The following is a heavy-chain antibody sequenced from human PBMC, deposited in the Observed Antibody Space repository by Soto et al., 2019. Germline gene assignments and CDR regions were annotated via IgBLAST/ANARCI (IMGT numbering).Heavy chain of an antibody. Sequence: PGGSLRLSCAASGFSFSSYRMNWVRQAPGKGPEWLSYISSSSRTIYYADSVKGRFTISRDNAQNSLSLQMNSLRDEDTAIYYCARDWGYCGGGTCHYGMDVWGQGTTVTVSS. CDR1: GFSFSSYR. V-gene: IGHV3-48*02. J-gene: IGHJ6*02. D-gene: IGHD2-15*01. CDR3: ARDWGYCGGGTCHYGMDV. CDR2: ISSSSRTI.